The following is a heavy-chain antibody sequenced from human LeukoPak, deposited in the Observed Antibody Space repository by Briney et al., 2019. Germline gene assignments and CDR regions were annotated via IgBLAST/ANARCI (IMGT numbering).Heavy chain of an antibody. CDR1: GGSISSYY. CDR3: ARSSIAARSNWFDP. V-gene: IGHV4-59*01. Sequence: SETLTLTCTVSGGSISSYYWSWIRQPPGKGLEWIGYIYYSGSTNYNPSLKSRVTISVDTSKNQFSLKLSSVTAADTAVYYCARSSIAARSNWFDPWGQGTLVTVSS. D-gene: IGHD6-6*01. CDR2: IYYSGST. J-gene: IGHJ5*02.